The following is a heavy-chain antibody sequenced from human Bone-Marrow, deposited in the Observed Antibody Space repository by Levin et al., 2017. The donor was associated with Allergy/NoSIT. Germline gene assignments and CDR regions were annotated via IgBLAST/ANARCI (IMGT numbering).Heavy chain of an antibody. Sequence: GGSLRLSCAASGFTFSNYGMHWVRQAPGKGLEWVAVIWYDGSNKYYADSVKGRFTISRDNSKSTLYLQMNSLRAEDTAVYYCARDDHMIIHDAFDIWGQGTMVTVSS. CDR2: IWYDGSNK. D-gene: IGHD3-22*01. CDR1: GFTFSNYG. CDR3: ARDDHMIIHDAFDI. V-gene: IGHV3-33*01. J-gene: IGHJ3*02.